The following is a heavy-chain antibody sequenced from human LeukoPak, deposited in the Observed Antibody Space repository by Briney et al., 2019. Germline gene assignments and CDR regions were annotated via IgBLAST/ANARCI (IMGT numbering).Heavy chain of an antibody. V-gene: IGHV3-23*01. CDR1: EFTFGDFA. CDR3: AKEDRLWEADYDSSGYYDGDAFDI. J-gene: IGHJ3*02. CDR2: ISGSGGST. D-gene: IGHD3-22*01. Sequence: PGGSLRLSCTASEFTFGDFAISWVRQAPGKGLEWVSAISGSGGSTYYADSVKGRFTISRDNSKNTLYLQMNSLRAEDTAVYYCAKEDRLWEADYDSSGYYDGDAFDIWGQGTMVTVSS.